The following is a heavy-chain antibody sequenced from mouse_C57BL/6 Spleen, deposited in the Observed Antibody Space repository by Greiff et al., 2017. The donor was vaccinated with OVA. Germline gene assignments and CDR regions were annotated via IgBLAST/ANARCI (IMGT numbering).Heavy chain of an antibody. CDR1: GYAFSSSW. CDR2: IYPGDGDT. CDR3: ARKLDYYGSSWDWYFDV. V-gene: IGHV1-82*01. J-gene: IGHJ1*03. D-gene: IGHD1-1*01. Sequence: QVHVKQSGPELVKPGASVKISCKASGYAFSSSWMNWVKQRPGKGLEWIGRIYPGDGDTNYNGKFKGKATLTADKSSSTAYMQLSSLTSEDSAVYFCARKLDYYGSSWDWYFDVWGTGTTVTVSS.